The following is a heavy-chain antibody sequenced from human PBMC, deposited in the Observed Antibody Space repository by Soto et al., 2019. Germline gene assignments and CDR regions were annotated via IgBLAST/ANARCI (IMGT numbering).Heavy chain of an antibody. CDR1: GGSISSSSYY. D-gene: IGHD2-2*01. CDR3: ARPGYCSSTSCYGNYGMDV. J-gene: IGHJ6*02. V-gene: IGHV4-39*01. CDR2: IYYSGST. Sequence: LSLTCTVSGGSISSSSYYWGWIRQPPGKGLEWIGSIYYSGSTYYNPSLKSRVTISVDTSKNQFSLKLSSVTAADTAVYYCARPGYCSSTSCYGNYGMDVWGQGTTVTVSS.